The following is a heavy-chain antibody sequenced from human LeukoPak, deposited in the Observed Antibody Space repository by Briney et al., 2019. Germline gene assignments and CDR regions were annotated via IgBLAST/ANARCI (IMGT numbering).Heavy chain of an antibody. Sequence: ASVKVSCKASGYTFTSYDINWVRQAPGQGLEWMGWMNPNSGNTGYAQKFQGRVTMTRNTSISTAYMELSSLKSEDTAVYYCARGQLGYCSSTSCYTNYYYYYMDVWGKGTTVTVSS. V-gene: IGHV1-8*01. J-gene: IGHJ6*03. D-gene: IGHD2-2*02. CDR1: GYTFTSYD. CDR3: ARGQLGYCSSTSCYTNYYYYYMDV. CDR2: MNPNSGNT.